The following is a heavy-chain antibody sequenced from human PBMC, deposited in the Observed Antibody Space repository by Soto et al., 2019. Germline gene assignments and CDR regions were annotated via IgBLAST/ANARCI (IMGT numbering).Heavy chain of an antibody. CDR2: ISRYGDFT. CDR1: GFTFNIYA. Sequence: EVQLLESGGDLIQPGGSLRLSCAASGFTFNIYAMTWVRQAPGKGLEWVSAISRYGDFTYYADSVEGRFTISRDNSKNTLYLQMNSLRAEDTAVYYCAKDRYLDHDSRGYLFHNWGQGTLVTVSS. CDR3: AKDRYLDHDSRGYLFHN. J-gene: IGHJ4*02. V-gene: IGHV3-23*01. D-gene: IGHD3-22*01.